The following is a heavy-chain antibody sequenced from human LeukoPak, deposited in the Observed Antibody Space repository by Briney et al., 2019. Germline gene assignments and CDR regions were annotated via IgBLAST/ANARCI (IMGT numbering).Heavy chain of an antibody. Sequence: SETLSLTCTVSGYSISSGYYWGWIRQPPGKGLEWIGSIYHSGSTYYNPSLKSRVTISVDTSKNQFSLKLSSVTAADTAVYYCAREVITFGGVIVWRYFDYWGQGTLVTVSS. CDR1: GYSISSGYY. CDR2: IYHSGST. V-gene: IGHV4-38-2*02. J-gene: IGHJ4*02. CDR3: AREVITFGGVIVWRYFDY. D-gene: IGHD3-16*02.